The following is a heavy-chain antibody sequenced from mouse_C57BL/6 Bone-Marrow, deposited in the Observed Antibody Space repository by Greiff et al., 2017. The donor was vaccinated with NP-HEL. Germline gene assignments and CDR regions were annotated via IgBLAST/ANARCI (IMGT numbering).Heavy chain of an antibody. CDR2: SRNKANDYTT. CDR3: ARDAFYDYDPYWYFDV. V-gene: IGHV7-1*01. CDR1: GFTFSDFY. Sequence: EVKLMESGGGLVQSGRSLRLSCATSGFTFSDFYMEWVRQAPGKGLEWIAASRNKANDYTTEYSASVKGRFIVSRDTSQSILYLQMNALRAEDTAIYYCARDAFYDYDPYWYFDVWGTGTTVTVSS. J-gene: IGHJ1*03. D-gene: IGHD2-4*01.